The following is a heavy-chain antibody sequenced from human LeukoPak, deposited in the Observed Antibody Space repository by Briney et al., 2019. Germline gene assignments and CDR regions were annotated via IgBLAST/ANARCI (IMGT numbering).Heavy chain of an antibody. J-gene: IGHJ4*02. V-gene: IGHV4-34*01. Sequence: PSETLSLTCAVSGGSFSAFFWRWIRQPPGKGLEWIGDVGHSGSADYNPSLKSRVTVSADPSKNQFSLKLSSVTAADTAVYYCASSYPYSSSWYSSWGQGTLVTVSS. CDR1: GGSFSAFF. D-gene: IGHD6-13*01. CDR2: VGHSGSA. CDR3: ASSYPYSSSWYSS.